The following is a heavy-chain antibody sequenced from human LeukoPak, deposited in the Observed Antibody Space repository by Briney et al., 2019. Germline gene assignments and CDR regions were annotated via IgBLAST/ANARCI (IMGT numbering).Heavy chain of an antibody. J-gene: IGHJ6*02. CDR2: IYSGGST. V-gene: IGHV3-66*01. D-gene: IGHD1-1*01. CDR1: GFTVSSNY. CDR3: ARRLERLFEYYYYGMDV. Sequence: GGSLRLSCAASGFTVSSNYMSWVRQAPGKGLEWVSVIYSGGSTYCADSVKGRFTISRDNSKNTLYLQMNSLRAEDTAVYYCARRLERLFEYYYYGMDVWGQGTTVTVSS.